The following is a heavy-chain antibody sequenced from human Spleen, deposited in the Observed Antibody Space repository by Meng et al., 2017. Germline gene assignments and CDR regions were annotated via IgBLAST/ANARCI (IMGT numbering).Heavy chain of an antibody. V-gene: IGHV4-34*01. Sequence: QVQLQQWGAGLLKPSETLSLTCGVYGGSFSDYSWSWIRQPPGKWLEWIGEINHSGSTNYNPSLKSRVTISVDTSKNQFSLKLSSVTAADTAVYYCARGLPGEFFTVTTQTLDYWGQGTLVTVSS. CDR2: INHSGST. CDR3: ARGLPGEFFTVTTQTLDY. J-gene: IGHJ4*02. CDR1: GGSFSDYS. D-gene: IGHD4-17*01.